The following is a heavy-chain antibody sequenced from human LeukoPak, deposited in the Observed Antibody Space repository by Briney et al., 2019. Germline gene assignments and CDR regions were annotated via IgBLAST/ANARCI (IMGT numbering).Heavy chain of an antibody. D-gene: IGHD2-8*01. V-gene: IGHV3-21*04. CDR3: STDPRLLIY. CDR1: GFTFSSYS. Sequence: GGSLRLSCAASGFTFSSYSMNWVRQAPGKGLEWVSSISSSGSTIYYADSVKGRFTISRDNAKNSLYLQMNSLRPDDTALYYCSTDPRLLIYWGHGTLVTVSS. J-gene: IGHJ4*01. CDR2: ISSSGSTI.